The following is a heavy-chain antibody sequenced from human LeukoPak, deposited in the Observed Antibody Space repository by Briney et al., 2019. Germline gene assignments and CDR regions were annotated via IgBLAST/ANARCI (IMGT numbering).Heavy chain of an antibody. V-gene: IGHV3-48*03. CDR3: ARGATRRSSGAFDI. CDR2: ISSSGSII. J-gene: IGHJ3*02. D-gene: IGHD6-6*01. Sequence: GGSLRLSCAASAFTFSSYELNWVRQAPGKGLEWISYISSSGSIINYADSVKGRFTISRDNAKNSRYLQMNSLRAEDTAVYYCARGATRRSSGAFDIWGQGTMVTVSS. CDR1: AFTFSSYE.